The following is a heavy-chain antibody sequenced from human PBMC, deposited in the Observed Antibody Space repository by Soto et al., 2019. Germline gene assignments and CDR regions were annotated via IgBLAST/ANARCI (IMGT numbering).Heavy chain of an antibody. D-gene: IGHD2-2*01. CDR2: ISYDGSNK. V-gene: IGHV3-30*18. CDR3: AKGNCICTSCFPFHP. J-gene: IGHJ5*02. CDR1: GFTFSSYG. Sequence: QVQLVESGGGVVQPGRSLRLSCAASGFTFSSYGMHWVRQAPGKGLEWVAVISYDGSNKYYADSVKGRFTISRDNSKDQVYPQKNSPRAEDTAGYYWAKGNCICTSCFPFHPWGQGTLVTVSS.